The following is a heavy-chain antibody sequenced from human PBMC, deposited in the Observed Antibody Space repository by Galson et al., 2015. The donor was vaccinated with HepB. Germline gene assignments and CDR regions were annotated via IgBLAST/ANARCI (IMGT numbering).Heavy chain of an antibody. Sequence: SLRLSCAASGFTFKYAWMSWVRQAPGKGPEWVGRIANKADGGTADNAAPVKGRFTVSRDDSKNTMYVQMNSLKTEDTAVYYCVTIGSKTNYHFTYWGQGTLGTVSS. CDR2: IANKADGGTA. J-gene: IGHJ4*02. CDR3: VTIGSKTNYHFTY. CDR1: GFTFKYAW. V-gene: IGHV3-15*04. D-gene: IGHD4/OR15-4a*01.